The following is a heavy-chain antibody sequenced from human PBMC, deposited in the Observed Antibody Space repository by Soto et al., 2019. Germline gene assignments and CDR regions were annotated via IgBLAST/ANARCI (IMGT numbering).Heavy chain of an antibody. Sequence: ETLSLTCVVSVYSISSGYYWGWIRQPPGKGLEWIGSIFHGGSTYYNPSLKSRVTISVDTSKNQFSLNLSSVTAADTALYYCARDRLTATTYWFDPWGQGTLVTVSS. CDR2: IFHGGST. V-gene: IGHV4-38-2*02. CDR1: VYSISSGYY. J-gene: IGHJ5*02. D-gene: IGHD1-7*01. CDR3: ARDRLTATTYWFDP.